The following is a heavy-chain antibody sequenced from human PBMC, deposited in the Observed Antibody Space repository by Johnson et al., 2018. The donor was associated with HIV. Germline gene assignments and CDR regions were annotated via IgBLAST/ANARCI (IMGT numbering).Heavy chain of an antibody. CDR1: GFTFDDYG. Sequence: VQLVESGGGVVRPGGSLRLSCAASGFTFDDYGMSWVRQAPGKGLEWVSGINWNGGSTGYADSVKGRFTISIDNAKNSLYLQMNSLRAEDTALYYCARGLVDAVIVVFGAFDIWGQGTMVTVSS. CDR3: ARGLVDAVIVVFGAFDI. CDR2: INWNGGST. V-gene: IGHV3-20*04. D-gene: IGHD3-22*01. J-gene: IGHJ3*02.